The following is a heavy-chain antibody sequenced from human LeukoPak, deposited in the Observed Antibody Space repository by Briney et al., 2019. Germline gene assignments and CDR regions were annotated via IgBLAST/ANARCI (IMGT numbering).Heavy chain of an antibody. J-gene: IGHJ5*02. CDR2: IYPGNSDT. V-gene: IGHV5-51*01. D-gene: IGHD1-1*01. CDR3: ARHGGYTWNDIYFDR. CDR1: GYTFTSWW. Sequence: GESLKISCKGSGYTFTSWWIGWVRQMPGKGLEWMGIIYPGNSDTRYSPSFQGPVTISADRSISTAYLQWSSLTASDAAIYYCARHGGYTWNDIYFDRWGQGTLVTVSS.